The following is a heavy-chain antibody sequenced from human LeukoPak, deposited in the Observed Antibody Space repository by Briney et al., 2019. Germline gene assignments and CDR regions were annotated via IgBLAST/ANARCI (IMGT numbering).Heavy chain of an antibody. V-gene: IGHV3-23*01. CDR1: GFTFSNYA. CDR2: ISGSGGTT. Sequence: GGSLRLSCAASGFTFSNYAVSWVRQAPGKGLEWVSAISGSGGTTYYADSVKGRFTISRDNSKNTLYLQMNSLRVDDTAVYYCARAGIVVVVAYSVVYWGQGTLVTVSS. J-gene: IGHJ4*02. CDR3: ARAGIVVVVAYSVVY. D-gene: IGHD3-22*01.